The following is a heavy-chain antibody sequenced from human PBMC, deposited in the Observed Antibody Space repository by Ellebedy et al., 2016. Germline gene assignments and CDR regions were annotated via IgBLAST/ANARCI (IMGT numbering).Heavy chain of an antibody. J-gene: IGHJ4*02. Sequence: GESLKISCAASGFTVSSNYMSWVRQAPGKGLEWVSVIYSGGSTYYADSVKGRFTISRDNSKNTLYLQMNSLRAEDTAVYYCARVASSSWYARRVTGVFDYWGQGTLVTVSS. D-gene: IGHD6-13*01. V-gene: IGHV3-66*01. CDR3: ARVASSSWYARRVTGVFDY. CDR1: GFTVSSNY. CDR2: IYSGGST.